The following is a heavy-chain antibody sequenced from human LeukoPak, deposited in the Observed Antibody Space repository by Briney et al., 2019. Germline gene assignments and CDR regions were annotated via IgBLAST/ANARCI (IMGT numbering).Heavy chain of an antibody. D-gene: IGHD6-13*01. V-gene: IGHV1-3*01. CDR3: ARAPRAAADDY. Sequence: GASVKVSCKASGYTFINFAINCGRQAPGQRPEWMGWINAGNGNTKYSQKFQGRVTITRDTSASTAYMKLSSLTSEAPALYSCARAPRAAADDYWGQGTLVTVSS. J-gene: IGHJ4*02. CDR1: GYTFINFA. CDR2: INAGNGNT.